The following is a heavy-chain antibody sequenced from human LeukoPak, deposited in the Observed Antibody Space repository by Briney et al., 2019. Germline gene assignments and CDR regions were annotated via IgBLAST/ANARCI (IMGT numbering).Heavy chain of an antibody. CDR3: ARGGRRLQFSHYFDY. D-gene: IGHD5-24*01. CDR1: GFTFSSYE. CDR2: ISSSGSTI. V-gene: IGHV3-48*03. Sequence: GGSLRLSCAASGFTFSSYEMNWVRQAPGKGLEWVSYISSSGSTIYYADSVKGRFTISRDNAKNSLYLQMNSLRAEDTAVYYCARGGRRLQFSHYFDYWGQGTLITVSS. J-gene: IGHJ4*02.